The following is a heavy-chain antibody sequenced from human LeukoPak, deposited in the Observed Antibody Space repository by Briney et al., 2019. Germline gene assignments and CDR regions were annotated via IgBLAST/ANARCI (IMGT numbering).Heavy chain of an antibody. Sequence: GASVKVSCKASGYTFTSYGISWVRQAPGQGLEWMGWISAYNGNTNYAQKLQGRVTMTRDTSISTAYMELRSLRSDDTAVYYCARDGSGSYYKEDWFDPWGQGTLVTVSS. CDR2: ISAYNGNT. D-gene: IGHD3-10*01. CDR3: ARDGSGSYYKEDWFDP. V-gene: IGHV1-18*01. J-gene: IGHJ5*02. CDR1: GYTFTSYG.